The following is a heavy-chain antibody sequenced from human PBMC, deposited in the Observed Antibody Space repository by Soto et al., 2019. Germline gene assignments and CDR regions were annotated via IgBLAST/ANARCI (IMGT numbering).Heavy chain of an antibody. V-gene: IGHV3-21*01. D-gene: IGHD6-13*01. CDR2: ISGSSDFL. J-gene: IGHJ3*02. CDR3: ATSTWYAYDI. Sequence: EVQLVESGGGLVKPGGSLRLSCAASGFTFSNSIINWVRQAPGQGLEWVSSISGSSDFLYYADSVKGRFTISRDTATNSQYLQMNSPRAEDTAVYYCATSTWYAYDIWGQGTMVTVSS. CDR1: GFTFSNSI.